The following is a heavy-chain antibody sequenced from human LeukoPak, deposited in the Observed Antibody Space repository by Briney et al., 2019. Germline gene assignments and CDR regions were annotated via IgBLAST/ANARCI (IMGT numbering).Heavy chain of an antibody. CDR3: ARHFMVVYSSNNWFDP. CDR1: GYSISSGSYY. J-gene: IGHJ5*02. CDR2: IYTSGST. V-gene: IGHV4-61*02. Sequence: PSETLSLTCTVSGYSISSGSYYWSWIRQPAGTGLEWLGRIYTSGSTNYNPSLKSRVTISVDTSKNQFSLKLSSVTAADTAVYYCARHFMVVYSSNNWFDPWGQGTLVTVSS. D-gene: IGHD6-13*01.